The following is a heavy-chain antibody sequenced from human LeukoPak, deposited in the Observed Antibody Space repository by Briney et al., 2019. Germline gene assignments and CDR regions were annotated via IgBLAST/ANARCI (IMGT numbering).Heavy chain of an antibody. CDR3: ARGGTLVQGVTILYGMDV. D-gene: IGHD3-10*01. CDR1: GDTFTSYD. V-gene: IGHV1-8*01. Sequence: ASVKVSCKTSGDTFTSYDVNWVRRATGQGLEWMGWMNPNSGNTVYAQKFRGRVTMTGDTSTSTAYMELSSLRSEDTAVYYCARGGTLVQGVTILYGMDVWGQGTTVTVSS. J-gene: IGHJ6*02. CDR2: MNPNSGNT.